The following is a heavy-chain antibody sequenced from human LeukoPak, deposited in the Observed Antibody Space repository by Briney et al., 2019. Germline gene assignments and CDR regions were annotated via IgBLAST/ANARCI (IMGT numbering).Heavy chain of an antibody. D-gene: IGHD2-2*01. Sequence: SETLSLTCAVSGGSISTNKWWNWVRQPPGKGLEWIGEIYHSGSTNYNPSLKSRVTISVDRSKNQFSLELRYVTAADTAVYHCASPVVGTYAFHIWGQGTMVTVSS. CDR1: GGSISTNKW. CDR3: ASPVVGTYAFHI. V-gene: IGHV4-4*02. CDR2: IYHSGST. J-gene: IGHJ3*02.